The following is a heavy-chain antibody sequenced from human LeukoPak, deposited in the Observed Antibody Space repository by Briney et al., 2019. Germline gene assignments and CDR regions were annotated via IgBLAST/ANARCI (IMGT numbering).Heavy chain of an antibody. D-gene: IGHD3-10*01. CDR3: ASEFGDTMVRGVIRD. Sequence: SVKVSCKASGGTFSSYAISWVRQAPGQGLEWMGRIIPILGIANYAQKFQGRVTITADKSTSTAYMELSSLRSEDTAVYYCASEFGDTMVRGVIRDWGQGTLVAVSS. CDR1: GGTFSSYA. V-gene: IGHV1-69*04. J-gene: IGHJ4*02. CDR2: IIPILGIA.